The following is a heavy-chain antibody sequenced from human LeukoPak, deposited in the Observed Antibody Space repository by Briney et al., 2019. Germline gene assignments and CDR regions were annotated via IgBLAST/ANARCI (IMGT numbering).Heavy chain of an antibody. Sequence: GGSLRLSCTASGFTFNTYGMNWVRQAPGKGLEWVSVIYSGVSTYYADSVKGRFTISRDNSKNTLYLQMNSLRAEDTAVYYCAREVRTEYGGNSGPGFDYWGQGTLVTVSS. D-gene: IGHD4-23*01. J-gene: IGHJ4*02. V-gene: IGHV3-53*01. CDR2: IYSGVST. CDR3: AREVRTEYGGNSGPGFDY. CDR1: GFTFNTYG.